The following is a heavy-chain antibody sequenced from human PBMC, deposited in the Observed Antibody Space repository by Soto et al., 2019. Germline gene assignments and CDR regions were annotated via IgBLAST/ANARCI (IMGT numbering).Heavy chain of an antibody. CDR2: ISAYNGNT. J-gene: IGHJ4*02. CDR3: ARGGQWDFLSDY. D-gene: IGHD1-26*01. CDR1: GYSFTRYY. Sequence: ASVQVSCKASGYSFTRYYINWVRQAPGQGLEWMGWISAYNGNTHYEEKLQGRVTLTTDTSTSTAYMELRSLRSDDTAVYFCARGGQWDFLSDYWGQGTLVTVS. V-gene: IGHV1-18*01.